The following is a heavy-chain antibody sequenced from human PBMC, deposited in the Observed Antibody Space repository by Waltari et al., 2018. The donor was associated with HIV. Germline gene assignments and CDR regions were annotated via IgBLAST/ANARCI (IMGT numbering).Heavy chain of an antibody. CDR1: GFSFSNYG. CDR2: IKEDGSET. D-gene: IGHD3-3*01. CDR3: VRGENERMLRFLEYLPSGNFDY. V-gene: IGHV3-7*01. J-gene: IGHJ4*02. Sequence: EVQLVESGGGLVRPGGSLRLSCEASGFSFSNYGMHWVRQRPGKGLEWVANIKEDGSETHYVDSVKGRFTISRDDAKNSLYLQMNSLTADDTAVYFCVRGENERMLRFLEYLPSGNFDYWGQGTLVTV.